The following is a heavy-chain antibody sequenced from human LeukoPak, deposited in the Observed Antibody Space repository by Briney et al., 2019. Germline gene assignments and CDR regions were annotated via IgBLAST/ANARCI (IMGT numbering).Heavy chain of an antibody. J-gene: IGHJ5*02. CDR2: ISYDGSNR. CDR3: ARKLSTAVAGYNWIDP. D-gene: IGHD6-13*01. V-gene: IGHV3-30*03. Sequence: GGSLRLSCAASGFTFSSYGMHWVRQAPGKGLEWVAVISYDGSNRLNADYVQGRFTISRDNSKNTLYLQMNSLRAEDTAVYYCARKLSTAVAGYNWIDPWGQGTLVTVSS. CDR1: GFTFSSYG.